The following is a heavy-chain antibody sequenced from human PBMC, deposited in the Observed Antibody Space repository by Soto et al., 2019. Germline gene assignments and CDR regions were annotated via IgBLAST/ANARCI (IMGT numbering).Heavy chain of an antibody. CDR3: ATKEGVPGTSDAFDI. CDR1: GFTVSSNY. D-gene: IGHD1-1*01. J-gene: IGHJ3*02. V-gene: IGHV3-66*01. Sequence: GGSLRLSCAASGFTVSSNYMSWVRQAPGKGLEWVSVIYSGGSTYYADSVKGRFTISRDNSKNTLYLQMNSLRAEDTAVYYCATKEGVPGTSDAFDIWGQGTMVTVSS. CDR2: IYSGGST.